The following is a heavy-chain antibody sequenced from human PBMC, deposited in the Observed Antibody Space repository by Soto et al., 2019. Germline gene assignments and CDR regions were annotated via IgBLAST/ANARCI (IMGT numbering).Heavy chain of an antibody. CDR3: AREAPYCTSATCPKFYDMDV. CDR1: GGTFGSYA. D-gene: IGHD2-2*01. CDR2: IIPILNSP. V-gene: IGHV1-69*01. Sequence: QVQLVQSGAEVKKPGSSVKVSCKASGGTFGSYAFTWVRRAPGQGLEWLGGIIPILNSPAYAQKFQARVVITADEITNTASMELNSLRFDDTAVYYCAREAPYCTSATCPKFYDMDVWGQGTTVTVAS. J-gene: IGHJ6*02.